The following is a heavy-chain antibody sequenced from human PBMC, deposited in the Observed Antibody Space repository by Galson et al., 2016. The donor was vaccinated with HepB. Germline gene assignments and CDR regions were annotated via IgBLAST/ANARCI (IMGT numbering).Heavy chain of an antibody. CDR2: IYFNGGT. D-gene: IGHD3-16*01. J-gene: IGHJ4*02. CDR3: STMTRGDFGPIDY. V-gene: IGHV4-31*03. CDR1: GGSISSDGNY. Sequence: TLSLTCTVSGGSISSDGNYWTWIRQRPGKGLEWIGYIYFNGGTYYNPSLKSRLTILVDTSKNQLSLRLSSMTAADTAVYYCSTMTRGDFGPIDYWGQGTLVTVSS.